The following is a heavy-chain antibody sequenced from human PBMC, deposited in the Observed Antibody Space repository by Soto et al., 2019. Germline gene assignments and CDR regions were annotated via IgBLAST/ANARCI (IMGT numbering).Heavy chain of an antibody. Sequence: QVQLVQSGAEVKKPGSSVKVSCKASGGTFSSYTISWVRQAPGQGLEWMGRIIPILGIANYAQKFQGRVTITADKSTSTAYMELSSLRSEDTAVYYCARGGSSSWYGTPTYYYYGMDVWGQGTTVTVSS. D-gene: IGHD6-13*01. V-gene: IGHV1-69*02. CDR2: IIPILGIA. CDR3: ARGGSSSWYGTPTYYYYGMDV. J-gene: IGHJ6*02. CDR1: GGTFSSYT.